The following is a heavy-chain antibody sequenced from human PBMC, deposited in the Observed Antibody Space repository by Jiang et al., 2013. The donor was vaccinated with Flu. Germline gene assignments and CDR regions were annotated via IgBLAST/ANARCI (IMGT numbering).Heavy chain of an antibody. CDR2: IHHRGAT. CDR3: TGNGYYSLDY. CDR1: GGSISSDKW. V-gene: IGHV4-4*02. J-gene: IGHJ4*02. D-gene: IGHD3-22*01. Sequence: KPSETLSLTCAVSGGSISSDKWWSWVRQPPGRGLEWIGEIHHRGATNYNPSLSSRVTISMDKSKNQFSLILSSVTAADTAVYYCTGNGYYSLDYWGQGTLVTVSS.